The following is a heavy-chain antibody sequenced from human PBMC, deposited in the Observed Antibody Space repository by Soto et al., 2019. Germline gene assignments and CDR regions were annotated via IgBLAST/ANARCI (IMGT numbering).Heavy chain of an antibody. CDR1: GGTFSSYA. CDR2: IIPIFGTA. Sequence: QVQLVQSGAEVKKPGSSVKVSCKASGGTFSSYAISWVRQAPGQGLEWMGGIIPIFGTANYAQKFQGRVTITADESTSTAYMELGSLGSEGTGVDYCARGGVVPAAIRGSTTGYYYYGMDVWGQGTTVTVSS. V-gene: IGHV1-69*01. J-gene: IGHJ6*02. CDR3: ARGGVVPAAIRGSTTGYYYYGMDV. D-gene: IGHD2-2*02.